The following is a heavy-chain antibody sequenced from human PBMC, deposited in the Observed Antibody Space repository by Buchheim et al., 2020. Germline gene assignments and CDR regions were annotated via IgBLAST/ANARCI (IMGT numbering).Heavy chain of an antibody. CDR2: INTDGSDT. Sequence: EVQLVESGGGLVQPGGSLRLSCAASGFTFTSYWMHWVRQVPGKGLVWVSRINTDGSDTSYAAYVKGRFTISRDSAKNTLYLEMNSLRSEDTAVYYCAREVRGHAYFDNWGQGTL. V-gene: IGHV3-74*01. CDR1: GFTFTSYW. J-gene: IGHJ4*02. CDR3: AREVRGHAYFDN.